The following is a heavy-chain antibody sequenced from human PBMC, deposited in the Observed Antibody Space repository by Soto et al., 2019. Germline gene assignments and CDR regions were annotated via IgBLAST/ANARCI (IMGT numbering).Heavy chain of an antibody. V-gene: IGHV3-30*18. CDR2: ISYDGKNK. CDR1: GFTFKNFG. CDR3: AKVLPVDASDL. J-gene: IGHJ3*01. Sequence: QVELVESGGGVVQPGRSLRLSCAASGFTFKNFGMSWVRQAPGKGLEWVAVISYDGKNKYYWDSVKGRLTISRDNSKNTLYLHMNSLRVEDTDLYYWAKVLPVDASDLWGHGAMVIVSS.